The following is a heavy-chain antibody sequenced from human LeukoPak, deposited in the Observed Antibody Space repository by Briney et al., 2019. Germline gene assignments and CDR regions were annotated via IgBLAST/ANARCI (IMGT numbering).Heavy chain of an antibody. V-gene: IGHV1-2*02. CDR2: INPNSGGT. CDR1: GYTFTGYY. D-gene: IGHD2-2*01. Sequence: ASVKVSCKASGYTFTGYYMHWVRQAPGQGLEWRGWINPNSGGTNYAQKFQGRVTITRATSIRPAYMELSRLRSDETAMYYCARGAFTSHYDYWGQGTLVTVSS. CDR3: ARGAFTSHYDY. J-gene: IGHJ4*02.